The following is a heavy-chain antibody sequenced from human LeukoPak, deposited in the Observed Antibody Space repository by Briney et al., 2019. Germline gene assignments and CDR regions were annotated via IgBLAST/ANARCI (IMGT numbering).Heavy chain of an antibody. V-gene: IGHV4-4*07. CDR3: ARDDYSSTSCYVDY. J-gene: IGHJ4*02. CDR2: IYTSGST. D-gene: IGHD2-2*01. Sequence: SETLSLTCTVSGGSISSYYWSWIRQPAGKGLEWIGRIYTSGSTNYNPSLKSRVTMPVDTSKNQFSLKLSSVTAADTAVYYCARDDYSSTSCYVDYWGQGTLVTVSS. CDR1: GGSISSYY.